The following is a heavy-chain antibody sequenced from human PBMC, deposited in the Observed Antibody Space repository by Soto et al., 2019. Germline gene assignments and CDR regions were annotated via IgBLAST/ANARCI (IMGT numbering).Heavy chain of an antibody. V-gene: IGHV3-30*18. CDR3: AKVARVPTAYSNHDRTYSSGWYDY. CDR2: ISYDGSNK. J-gene: IGHJ4*02. D-gene: IGHD6-19*01. Sequence: QVQLVESGGGVVQPGRSLRLSCAASGFTFSSYGMHWVRQAPGKGLEWVAVISYDGSNKYYADSVKGRFTISRDNSKNERYLQMNSLRAEDTAVYYWAKVARVPTAYSNHDRTYSSGWYDYWGQGTLVTVSS. CDR1: GFTFSSYG.